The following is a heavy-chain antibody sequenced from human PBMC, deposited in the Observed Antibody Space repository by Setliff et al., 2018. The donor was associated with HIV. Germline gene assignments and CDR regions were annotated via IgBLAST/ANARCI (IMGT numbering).Heavy chain of an antibody. CDR2: IYPTGST. J-gene: IGHJ3*02. V-gene: IGHV4-4*07. CDR3: AREVDNPRDAFDI. Sequence: SETLSLTSTVSGGSITTYYWSWVRQPAGKGLAWIGHIYPTGSTDYNPSLKSRVTMSIDTSKNQFSLKLSSMTAADTALYYCAREVDNPRDAFDIWGQGTRGTVS. CDR1: GGSITTYY.